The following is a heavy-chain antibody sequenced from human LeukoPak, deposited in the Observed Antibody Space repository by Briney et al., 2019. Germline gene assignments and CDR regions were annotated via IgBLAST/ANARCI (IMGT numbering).Heavy chain of an antibody. CDR2: ISESGYLI. Sequence: GGSLRLSCAASGFTFSNFEMDWVRQAPGKGLEWVSHISESGYLIYYADSVKGRFTIFRDNAKNSLYLQMNDLRAEDTAVYYCASQIPDFDYWGQGTLVTVSS. V-gene: IGHV3-48*03. J-gene: IGHJ4*02. CDR1: GFTFSNFE. CDR3: ASQIPDFDY.